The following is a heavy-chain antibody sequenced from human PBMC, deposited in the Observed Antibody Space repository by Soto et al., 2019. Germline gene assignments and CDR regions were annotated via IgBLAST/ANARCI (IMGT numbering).Heavy chain of an antibody. CDR3: ARGYGDYVGWFDP. CDR1: GYTFTSYA. CDR2: INAGNGNT. D-gene: IGHD4-17*01. J-gene: IGHJ5*02. V-gene: IGHV1-3*01. Sequence: QVQLVQSGAEVKKPGASVKVSCKASGYTFTSYAMHWVRQAPGQRLEWMGWINAGNGNTKYSQKFQGRVTITRDKSARAAYMDQSTLISEDTAVYYCARGYGDYVGWFDPWGQGTLVTVSS.